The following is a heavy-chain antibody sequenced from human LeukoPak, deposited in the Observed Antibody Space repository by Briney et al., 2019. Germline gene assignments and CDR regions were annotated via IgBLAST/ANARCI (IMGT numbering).Heavy chain of an antibody. V-gene: IGHV3-30*02. D-gene: IGHD6-19*01. CDR1: GFTFSSYG. Sequence: PGRSLRLSCAASGFTFSSYGMHWVRQAPGKGLEWVAFIRYDGSNKYYADSVKGRFTISRDNSKNTVYLQMNSLRAEDTAVYYCAKDLVAVATHTPIDYWGQGTLVTVSS. CDR2: IRYDGSNK. CDR3: AKDLVAVATHTPIDY. J-gene: IGHJ4*02.